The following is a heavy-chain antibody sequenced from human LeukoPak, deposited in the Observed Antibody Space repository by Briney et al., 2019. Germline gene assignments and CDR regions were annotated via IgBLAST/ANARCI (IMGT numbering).Heavy chain of an antibody. J-gene: IGHJ4*02. D-gene: IGHD5-24*01. CDR3: VRLDAAAGRYLQFYY. Sequence: SETLSLTCTVSGGSINNYYWSWIRQSPETGLEWIGYIHDSGSTNYNPSLKSRVTISVDTSKNQFSLKLSSVTAADTAVYYCVRLDAAAGRYLQFYYWGQGTLVTVSS. CDR2: IHDSGST. V-gene: IGHV4-59*08. CDR1: GGSINNYY.